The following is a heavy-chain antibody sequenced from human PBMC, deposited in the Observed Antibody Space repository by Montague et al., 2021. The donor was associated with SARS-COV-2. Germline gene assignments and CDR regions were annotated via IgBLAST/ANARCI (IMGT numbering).Heavy chain of an antibody. D-gene: IGHD2-2*01. CDR1: GGSFSGYY. J-gene: IGHJ4*02. CDR3: ARDRGVQYQLQMPFYFDY. CDR2: IYHSGST. V-gene: IGHV4-34*01. Sequence: SETLSLTCAVYGGSFSGYYWSWIRQPPGKGLEWIGEIYHSGSTNYNPSLKSRVTISVDTSKNQFSLRLSSVTAADTAVYHCARDRGVQYQLQMPFYFDYWGRGTLVAVSS.